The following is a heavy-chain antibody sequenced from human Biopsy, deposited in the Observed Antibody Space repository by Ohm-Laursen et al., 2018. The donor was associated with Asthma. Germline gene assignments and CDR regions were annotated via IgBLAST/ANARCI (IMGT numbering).Heavy chain of an antibody. Sequence: PSDTLSLTCPVSGVSVGTRGYSWTWIRQTPGRGLEWIGYLYHSGTTYYNPSLRSRVAILEDKSRNQFSLNLKSVTAADTAVYYCARIYDYWSGHYGFDPWGQGTLVTVPS. CDR2: LYHSGTT. CDR3: ARIYDYWSGHYGFDP. V-gene: IGHV4-30-2*01. D-gene: IGHD3-3*01. J-gene: IGHJ5*02. CDR1: GVSVGTRGYS.